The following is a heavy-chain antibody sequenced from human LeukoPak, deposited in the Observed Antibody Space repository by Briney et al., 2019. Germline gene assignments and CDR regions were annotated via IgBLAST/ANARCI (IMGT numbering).Heavy chain of an antibody. CDR2: ISAYNGYT. J-gene: IGHJ5*02. Sequence: ASVKVSCKASGYTFTSYYMHWVRQAPGQGLEWMGWISAYNGYTNYAQKLQGRVTMTTDTSTSTAYVELRSLRSDDTAVYYCARVGALSLNWIDPWGQGTLVTVSS. CDR1: GYTFTSYY. V-gene: IGHV1-18*04. D-gene: IGHD1-26*01. CDR3: ARVGALSLNWIDP.